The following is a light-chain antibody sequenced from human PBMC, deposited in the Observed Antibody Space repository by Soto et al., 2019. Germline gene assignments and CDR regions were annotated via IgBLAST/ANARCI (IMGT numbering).Light chain of an antibody. Sequence: DIQMTQSPSSLSASVGDRVTITCRASQSISSYLNWYQQKPGKAPKLLIYTASNLESGVPSRFSGSGFGTEFTLTISSLQPEDFATYHCHQAYSTPWTFGQGTKV. CDR3: HQAYSTPWT. CDR1: QSISSY. J-gene: IGKJ1*01. V-gene: IGKV1-39*01. CDR2: TAS.